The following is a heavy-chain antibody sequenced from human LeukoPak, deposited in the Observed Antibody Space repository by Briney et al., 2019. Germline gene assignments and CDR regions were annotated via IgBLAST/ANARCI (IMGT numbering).Heavy chain of an antibody. Sequence: GGSLRLSCAASGFTFSSYWMHWVRQAPGKGLEWVSAISGSGGSTYYADSVKGRFTISRDNSKNTLYLQMNSLKTEDTAVYYCSTAPAAVDYWGQGTLVTVSS. J-gene: IGHJ4*02. D-gene: IGHD6-25*01. CDR2: ISGSGGST. CDR3: STAPAAVDY. V-gene: IGHV3-23*01. CDR1: GFTFSSYW.